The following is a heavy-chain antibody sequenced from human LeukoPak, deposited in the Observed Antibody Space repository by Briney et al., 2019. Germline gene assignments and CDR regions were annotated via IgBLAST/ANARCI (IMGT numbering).Heavy chain of an antibody. CDR2: MYYSGST. Sequence: SETLSLTCTVSGASFSSYSCHWIRQPPGKALEWIGYMYYSGSTDYNPSLKSRVTMSLDTSNNQFSLNLSSVTAADTAVYYCARGPTVTTDYWGQGILVTVSS. CDR3: ARGPTVTTDY. V-gene: IGHV4-59*01. CDR1: GASFSSYS. J-gene: IGHJ4*02. D-gene: IGHD4-17*01.